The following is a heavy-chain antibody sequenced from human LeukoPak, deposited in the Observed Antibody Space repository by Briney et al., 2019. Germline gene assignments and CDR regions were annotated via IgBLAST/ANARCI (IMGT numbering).Heavy chain of an antibody. V-gene: IGHV5-51*01. J-gene: IGHJ1*01. CDR1: GYSFTSYW. Sequence: GESLKISCKGSGYSFTSYWIGWVRQMPGKGLEWMAIIYPANSDTRYSPSFQGQVTFSADKSISTAYLQWSSLKASDTAMYYCARPACSSTSCYLYFQHWGQGTLVTVSS. CDR2: IYPANSDT. D-gene: IGHD2-2*01. CDR3: ARPACSSTSCYLYFQH.